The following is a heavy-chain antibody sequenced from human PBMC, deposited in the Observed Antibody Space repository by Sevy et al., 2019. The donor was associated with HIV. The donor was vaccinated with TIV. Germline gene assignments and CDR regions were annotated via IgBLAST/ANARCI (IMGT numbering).Heavy chain of an antibody. V-gene: IGHV3-74*01. CDR3: ARIAAAGCFDY. CDR2: INSDGSST. D-gene: IGHD6-13*01. J-gene: IGHJ4*02. Sequence: GGSLRLSCVASGFTFSSYWMHWVRQAPGKGLVWVSRINSDGSSTSYADSVKGRFTISRDNAKNTLYLQMNSLRAEDTAVYYCARIAAAGCFDYWGQGTLVTVSS. CDR1: GFTFSSYW.